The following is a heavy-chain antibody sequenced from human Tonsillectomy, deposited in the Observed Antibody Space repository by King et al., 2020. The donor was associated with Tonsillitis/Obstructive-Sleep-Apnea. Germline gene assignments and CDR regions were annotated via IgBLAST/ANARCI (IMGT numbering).Heavy chain of an antibody. D-gene: IGHD4-17*01. CDR3: ASSGDYTVAYYYYMDV. J-gene: IGHJ6*03. CDR1: GGSISSYY. Sequence: QLQESGPGLVKPSETLSLTCTVSGGSISSYYWSWIRQPPGKGLEWIGYIYYSGSTNYNPSLKSRVTISVDTSKNQFSLKLSSVTAADTAVYYCASSGDYTVAYYYYMDVWGTGTTVTVSS. CDR2: IYYSGST. V-gene: IGHV4-59*01.